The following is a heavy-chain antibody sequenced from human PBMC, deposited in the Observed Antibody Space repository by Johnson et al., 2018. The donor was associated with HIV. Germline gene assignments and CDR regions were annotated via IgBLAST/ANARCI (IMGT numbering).Heavy chain of an antibody. Sequence: QVQLVESGGGVVQPGRSLRLSCAASGFTFSSYGMHCVRHAPGKGLEWVSVIYSGGTTYYADSVKGRFTISRDNSKNTLYLQMNSLRAEDMAVYYCARTYYYDSSGCYSACDIWGQGTMVTVS. CDR1: GFTFSSYG. CDR2: IYSGGTT. CDR3: ARTYYYDSSGCYSACDI. J-gene: IGHJ3*02. D-gene: IGHD3-22*01. V-gene: IGHV3-NL1*01.